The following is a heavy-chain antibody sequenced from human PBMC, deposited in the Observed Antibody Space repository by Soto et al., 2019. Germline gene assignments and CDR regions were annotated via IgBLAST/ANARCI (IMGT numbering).Heavy chain of an antibody. J-gene: IGHJ4*02. V-gene: IGHV3-30*03. CDR1: GFIFDSYG. D-gene: IGHD5-12*01. Sequence: GGSLRLSCAASGFIFDSYGMHWVRQAPGRGLEWVALVSYDGSNKYYADFVKGRFTISRDNSKNTLYLQMNSLRAEDTAVYYCARETHWLPDYWGQGTLVTVSS. CDR2: VSYDGSNK. CDR3: ARETHWLPDY.